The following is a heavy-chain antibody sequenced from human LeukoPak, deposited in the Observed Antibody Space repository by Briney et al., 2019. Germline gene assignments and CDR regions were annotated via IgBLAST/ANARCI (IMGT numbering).Heavy chain of an antibody. Sequence: PGGSLRLSCAASGFNFRNAYMSWVRQAPGQGLEWVGLIKTKADGGSTDYAAPVKGRFSISRDDSKPTVYLEMNSLKTEDTAVYYCQMAAPGTAYSYYYYTDVWGRGTTVTVSS. D-gene: IGHD6-13*01. CDR2: IKTKADGGST. V-gene: IGHV3-15*01. J-gene: IGHJ6*03. CDR3: QMAAPGTAYSYYYYTDV. CDR1: GFNFRNAY.